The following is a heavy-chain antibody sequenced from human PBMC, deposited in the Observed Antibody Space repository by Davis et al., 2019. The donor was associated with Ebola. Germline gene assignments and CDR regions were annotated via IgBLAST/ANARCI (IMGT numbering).Heavy chain of an antibody. CDR1: GFTFSSYE. CDR2: INSDGSST. V-gene: IGHV3-74*01. CDR3: ARVNYYYGMDV. Sequence: HTGGSLRLSCAASGFTFSSYEMNWVRQAPGKGLVWVSRINSDGSSTSYADSVKGRFTISRDNAKNTLYLQMNSLRAEDTAVYYCARVNYYYGMDVWGQGTTVTVSS. J-gene: IGHJ6*02.